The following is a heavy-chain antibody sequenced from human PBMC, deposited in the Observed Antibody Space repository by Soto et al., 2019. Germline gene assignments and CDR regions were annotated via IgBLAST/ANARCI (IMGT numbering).Heavy chain of an antibody. CDR2: ISISSTTI. D-gene: IGHD2-2*01. CDR3: AGALYQLRYYYAMDV. Sequence: PGGSLRLSCAASGFTFTSYNMNWVRQAPGKGLEWLSYISISSTTIYYADSVKGRFTISRDNAKNSLYLQMNSLRDEDTAVYFCAGALYQLRYYYAMDVWGQGTTVTVSS. J-gene: IGHJ6*02. V-gene: IGHV3-48*02. CDR1: GFTFTSYN.